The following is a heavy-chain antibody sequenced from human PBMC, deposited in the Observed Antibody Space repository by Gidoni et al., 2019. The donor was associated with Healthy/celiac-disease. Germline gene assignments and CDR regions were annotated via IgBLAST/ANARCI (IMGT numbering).Heavy chain of an antibody. V-gene: IGHV3-21*01. CDR3: ARDRRHYDILTGPEGDY. Sequence: EVRLVESGGGLVKPGGSLRLSCAASAFTFSSYSMNWVRQAPGKGLEWVSSISSSSSYIYYADSVKGRFTISREHAKHSLYLQMYSLRAEDTAVYYCARDRRHYDILTGPEGDYWGQGTLVTVSS. CDR2: ISSSSSYI. CDR1: AFTFSSYS. J-gene: IGHJ4*02. D-gene: IGHD3-9*01.